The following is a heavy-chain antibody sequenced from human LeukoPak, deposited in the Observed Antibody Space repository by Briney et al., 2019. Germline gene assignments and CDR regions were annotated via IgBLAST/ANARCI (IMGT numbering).Heavy chain of an antibody. CDR1: GYTFTNYG. Sequence: ASVKVSCKASGYTFTNYGINWVRQATGQGLEWMGWMNPNSGNTGYAQKFQGRVTMTRNTSISTAYMELSSLRSEDTAVYYCVADSSGWYDYWGQGTLVTVSS. V-gene: IGHV1-8*02. CDR3: VADSSGWYDY. D-gene: IGHD6-19*01. CDR2: MNPNSGNT. J-gene: IGHJ4*02.